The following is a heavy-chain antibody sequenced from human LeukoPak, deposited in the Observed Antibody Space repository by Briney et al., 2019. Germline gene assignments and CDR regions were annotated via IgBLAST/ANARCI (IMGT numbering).Heavy chain of an antibody. CDR2: IYYSGST. Sequence: SETLSLTCTVSGGSISSYYWSWIRQPPGKGLEWIGYIYYSGSTNYNPSLKSRVTISVDTSKNQFSLKLSSVTAADTAVYYCARAAPPIVVASPGAFDIWGQGTMVTVSS. V-gene: IGHV4-59*01. CDR1: GGSISSYY. D-gene: IGHD2-21*01. CDR3: ARAAPPIVVASPGAFDI. J-gene: IGHJ3*02.